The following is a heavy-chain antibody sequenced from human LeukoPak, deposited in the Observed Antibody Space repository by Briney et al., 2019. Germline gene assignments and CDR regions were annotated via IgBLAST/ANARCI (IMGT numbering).Heavy chain of an antibody. D-gene: IGHD4-17*01. Sequence: PGGSLRLSCAASGFTFSSYGMHWVRQAPGKGLEWVAVISYDGSNKYYADSVKGRFTISRDNSKNTLYLQMNSLRAEDTAVYYCAKDRRGYGDYARLFLYYYGMDVWGQGTTVTVSS. V-gene: IGHV3-30*18. J-gene: IGHJ6*02. CDR3: AKDRRGYGDYARLFLYYYGMDV. CDR1: GFTFSSYG. CDR2: ISYDGSNK.